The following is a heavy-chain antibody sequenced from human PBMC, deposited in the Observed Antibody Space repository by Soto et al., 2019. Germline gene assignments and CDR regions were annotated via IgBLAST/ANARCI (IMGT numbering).Heavy chain of an antibody. CDR1: GFTVSTNY. J-gene: IGHJ4*02. CDR2: MHARGST. Sequence: WGSLRLACAASGFTVSTNYMTWVRQAPGKGLEWVSFMHARGSTYYADSVKGRFTISRDTSKNTLCLQMNSLRAEDTAVYYCATGPPLDSWGQGTLVTVSS. CDR3: ATGPPLDS. V-gene: IGHV3-66*01.